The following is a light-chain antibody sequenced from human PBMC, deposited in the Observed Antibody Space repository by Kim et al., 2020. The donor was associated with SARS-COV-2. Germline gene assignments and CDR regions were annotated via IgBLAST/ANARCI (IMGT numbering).Light chain of an antibody. Sequence: LSPGETATLSCRASQSVSSYLAWYQQKPGQAPRLLIYDASNRATGIPARFSGSGSGTDFTLTISSLEPEDFAVYYCQKRSNWPLTFGGGTKVDIK. CDR1: QSVSSY. CDR3: QKRSNWPLT. CDR2: DAS. V-gene: IGKV3-11*01. J-gene: IGKJ4*01.